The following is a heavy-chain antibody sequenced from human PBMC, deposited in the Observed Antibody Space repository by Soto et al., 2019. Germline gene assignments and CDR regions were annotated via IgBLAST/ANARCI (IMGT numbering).Heavy chain of an antibody. D-gene: IGHD2-2*01. V-gene: IGHV3-30*18. J-gene: IGHJ4*02. CDR2: ISYDGSNK. CDR1: GFTFNSYG. Sequence: GGSLRLSCAASGFTFNSYGMHWVRQAPGKGLEWVAVISYDGSNKHYADSLKGRFTISRDNSKNTLYLQMHSLRAEDTAVYYFAKDRETDCTTTTCYYFDTWGQGTLFTVSS. CDR3: AKDRETDCTTTTCYYFDT.